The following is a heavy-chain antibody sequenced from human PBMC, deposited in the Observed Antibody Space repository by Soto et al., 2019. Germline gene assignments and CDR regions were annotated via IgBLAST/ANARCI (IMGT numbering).Heavy chain of an antibody. CDR2: IIPIFGTA. CDR3: SSHSSSWYSWFDH. V-gene: IGHV1-69*13. CDR1: GGTFSSYA. J-gene: IGHJ5*02. D-gene: IGHD6-13*01. Sequence: ASVKVSCKASGGTFSSYAISWVRQAPGQGLEWMGGIIPIFGTANYAQKFQGRVTITADESTSTAYMELSSLRSEDTAVYYCSSHSSSWYSWFDHWGQGTLVTVSS.